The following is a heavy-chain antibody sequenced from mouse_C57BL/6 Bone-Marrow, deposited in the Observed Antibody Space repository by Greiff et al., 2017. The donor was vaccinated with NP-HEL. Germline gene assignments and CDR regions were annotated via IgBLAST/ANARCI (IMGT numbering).Heavy chain of an antibody. D-gene: IGHD1-1*01. V-gene: IGHV1-85*01. Sequence: QVHVKQSGPELVKPGASVKLSCKASGYTFTSYDINWVKQRPGQGLEWIGWIYPRDGSTKYNEKFKGKATLTVDTSSSTAYMELHSLTSEDSAVYFCARGHYYGSSYNWYFDVWGTGTTVTVSS. J-gene: IGHJ1*03. CDR2: IYPRDGST. CDR1: GYTFTSYD. CDR3: ARGHYYGSSYNWYFDV.